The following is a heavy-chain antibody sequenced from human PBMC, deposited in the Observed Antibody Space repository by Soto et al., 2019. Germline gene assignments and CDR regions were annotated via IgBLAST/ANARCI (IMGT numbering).Heavy chain of an antibody. CDR2: IRNKAYTYTT. D-gene: IGHD2-8*02. V-gene: IGHV3-72*01. CDR1: GFTFSDHY. Sequence: EVQLVESGGGLVQPGGSLRLSCVASGFTFSDHYMDWVRQAPGKGLEWVGRIRNKAYTYTTEHAASVKGRFTMSRDDLKNSVFLEMNSLKSEDTAVYFCTQGLCTGGRFFSGDAWGQGTLVTVSS. CDR3: TQGLCTGGRFFSGDA. J-gene: IGHJ5*02.